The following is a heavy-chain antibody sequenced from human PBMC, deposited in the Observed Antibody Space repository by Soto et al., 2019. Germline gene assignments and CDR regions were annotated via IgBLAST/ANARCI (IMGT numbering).Heavy chain of an antibody. Sequence: EVQLVESGGDLVRPGGSLRLSCAASGFTFSGHWMHWVRQVPGKGLEWVSRVNTDGGTSAYADSVKGRFTIFRENAKNTLYMQMSGLRAEDAAVYYCAREAGYCSRTSCYRRAFDTWGPGTTVSVSS. CDR1: GFTFSGHW. CDR2: VNTDGGTS. D-gene: IGHD2-2*01. CDR3: AREAGYCSRTSCYRRAFDT. V-gene: IGHV3-74*03. J-gene: IGHJ3*02.